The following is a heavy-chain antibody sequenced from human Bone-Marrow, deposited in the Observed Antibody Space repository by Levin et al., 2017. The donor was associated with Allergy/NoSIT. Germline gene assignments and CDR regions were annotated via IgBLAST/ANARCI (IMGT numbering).Heavy chain of an antibody. D-gene: IGHD2-21*02. Sequence: GESLKISCKASGYTFTGYYMHWVRQAPGQGLEWMGRINPNSGGTSFAQKFQGRVTMARDTSINTAYMELTSLRSDDTAVYYCAKERGNGDWYYDHWGQGTLVTVSS. CDR3: AKERGNGDWYYDH. CDR1: GYTFTGYY. V-gene: IGHV1-2*06. CDR2: INPNSGGT. J-gene: IGHJ4*02.